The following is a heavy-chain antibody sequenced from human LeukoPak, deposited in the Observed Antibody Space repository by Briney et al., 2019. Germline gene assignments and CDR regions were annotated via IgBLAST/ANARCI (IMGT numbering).Heavy chain of an antibody. Sequence: GGSLRLSCAASGFTFSNYWMHWVRQAPGKGLVWVSRINSDGSSTRYADSVKGRFTISRDNAKNTLYLQMNSLRADDTAVYYCAREDRRDGYNLHYWGQGTLVTVSS. CDR1: GFTFSNYW. V-gene: IGHV3-74*01. D-gene: IGHD5-24*01. J-gene: IGHJ4*02. CDR2: INSDGSST. CDR3: AREDRRDGYNLHY.